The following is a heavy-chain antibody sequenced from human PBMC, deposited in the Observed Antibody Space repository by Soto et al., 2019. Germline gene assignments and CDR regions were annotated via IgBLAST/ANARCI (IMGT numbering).Heavy chain of an antibody. CDR2: ISGSGGST. V-gene: IGHV3-23*01. J-gene: IGHJ4*02. Sequence: PGGSLRLSCAASGFTFSSYAMSWVRQAPGKGLEWVSAISGSGGSTYYADSVKGRFTISRDNSKNTLYLQMNSLRAEDTAVYYCAKDPRPLSSPTDFDYWGQGTLVTVSS. CDR1: GFTFSSYA. D-gene: IGHD6-13*01. CDR3: AKDPRPLSSPTDFDY.